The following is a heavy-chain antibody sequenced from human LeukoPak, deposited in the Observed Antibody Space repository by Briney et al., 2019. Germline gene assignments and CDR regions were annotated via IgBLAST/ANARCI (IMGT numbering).Heavy chain of an antibody. J-gene: IGHJ4*02. CDR3: ARDFGDHRTDY. CDR2: IDSSGNT. CDR1: GGSISSSSYY. V-gene: IGHV4-39*01. Sequence: SETLSLTCTVSGGSISSSSYYWGWIRQPPGKGLEWIGTIDSSGNTYYNPSLKSRVAISADTSKNQFSLKVRSVTAADAAVCYCARDFGDHRTDYWGQGTLVTVSS. D-gene: IGHD4-17*01.